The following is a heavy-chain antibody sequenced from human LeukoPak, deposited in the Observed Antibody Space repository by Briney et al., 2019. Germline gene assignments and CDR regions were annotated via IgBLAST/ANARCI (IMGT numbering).Heavy chain of an antibody. D-gene: IGHD2-8*01. CDR1: GFTFDDYG. CDR3: ARAPGVRYYYYMDV. V-gene: IGHV3-20*04. CDR2: INWNGGNT. Sequence: LTGGSLRLSCAASGFTFDDYGMSWVRQAPGKGLEWVSGINWNGGNTGYADSVKGRFTISGDNVKNSLYLQMNSLRAEDTALYYCARAPGVRYYYYMDVWGKGTTVTVSS. J-gene: IGHJ6*03.